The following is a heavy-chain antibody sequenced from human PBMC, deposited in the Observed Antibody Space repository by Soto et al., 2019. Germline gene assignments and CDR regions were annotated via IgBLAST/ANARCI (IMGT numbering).Heavy chain of an antibody. CDR3: ARLPSDSNTAIRYYYGMDV. CDR1: GYSFTSYW. V-gene: IGHV5-10-1*03. J-gene: IGHJ6*02. D-gene: IGHD5-18*01. Sequence: EVQLVQSGAEVKKPGESLRISCKGSGYSFTSYWISWVRQMPGKGLEWMGRIDPSDSYTNYSPSFQGHVTISADKSISTAYLQWSSLKASDTAMYYCARLPSDSNTAIRYYYGMDVWGQGTTVTVSS. CDR2: IDPSDSYT.